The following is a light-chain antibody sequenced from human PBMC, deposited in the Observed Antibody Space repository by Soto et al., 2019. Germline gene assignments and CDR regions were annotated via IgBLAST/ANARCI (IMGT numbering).Light chain of an antibody. Sequence: DIVMTQSPLSLPVTPGEPASISCRSSQSLLHSNGYNYLDWYLQKPGQSPQLLIYLGSNRASGVPDRFSGSGSGTDFTLTISSLQPEDFATYFCQQKYRLPRTFGQGTKVEMK. CDR3: QQKYRLPRT. V-gene: IGKV2-28*01. CDR1: QSLLHSNGYNY. J-gene: IGKJ1*01. CDR2: LGS.